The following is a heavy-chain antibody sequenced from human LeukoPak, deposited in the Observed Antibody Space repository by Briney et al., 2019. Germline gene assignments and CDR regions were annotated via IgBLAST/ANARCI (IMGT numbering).Heavy chain of an antibody. Sequence: GASVKVSCKASGYTFTSYYMHWVRQAPGQGLEWMGIINPSGGSTSYAQKFQGRVTMTRDTSTSTVYMELSSLRSEDTAVYYCARDEDFHYYYYGMDVWGQGTTVTVSS. CDR1: GYTFTSYY. CDR2: INPSGGST. D-gene: IGHD2/OR15-2a*01. J-gene: IGHJ6*02. CDR3: ARDEDFHYYYYGMDV. V-gene: IGHV1-46*01.